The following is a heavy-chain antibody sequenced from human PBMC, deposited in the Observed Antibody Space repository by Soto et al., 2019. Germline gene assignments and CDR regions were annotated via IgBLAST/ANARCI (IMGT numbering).Heavy chain of an antibody. V-gene: IGHV3-23*01. CDR2: ISGSGGST. D-gene: IGHD4-17*01. CDR3: ARTTVTPHYFDY. J-gene: IGHJ4*02. Sequence: EVQLLESGGGLVQPGGSLRLSCAASGFTFSSYAMSWVRQAPGKGLEWVSAISGSGGSTYYADSVKGRFTISRDNSKNTLYLQMNSLRAEDTAAYYCARTTVTPHYFDYWGQGTLVTVSS. CDR1: GFTFSSYA.